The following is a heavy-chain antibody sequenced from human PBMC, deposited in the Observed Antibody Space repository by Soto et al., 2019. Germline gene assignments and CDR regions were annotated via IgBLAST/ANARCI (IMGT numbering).Heavy chain of an antibody. D-gene: IGHD3-10*01. Sequence: EVQLVESGGGLVQPGGSLRLSCAVSGFTYGAYEMNWVRQTPGKGLEWVSYISSSGSIRYYAESVQGRFIISRDNANNPLYLQMNSLRAEDTAVYYCTREFRTLDRGVTYAMDVWGQGTTVTV. CDR3: TREFRTLDRGVTYAMDV. J-gene: IGHJ6*02. CDR1: GFTYGAYE. V-gene: IGHV3-48*03. CDR2: ISSSGSIR.